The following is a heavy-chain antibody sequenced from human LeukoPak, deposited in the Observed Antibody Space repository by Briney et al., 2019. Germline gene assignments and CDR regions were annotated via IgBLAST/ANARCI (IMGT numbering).Heavy chain of an antibody. D-gene: IGHD4-17*01. CDR2: ISVYNGNT. V-gene: IGHV1-18*01. Sequence: ASVKVSCKASGYTFTSYGISWVRQAPGQGLEWMGWISVYNGNTNYAQNLQGRVTMTTDTSTSTAYMEVRSLRSDDTAMYYCARGKGYYGDPASFDYWGQGTLVTVSS. CDR3: ARGKGYYGDPASFDY. J-gene: IGHJ4*02. CDR1: GYTFTSYG.